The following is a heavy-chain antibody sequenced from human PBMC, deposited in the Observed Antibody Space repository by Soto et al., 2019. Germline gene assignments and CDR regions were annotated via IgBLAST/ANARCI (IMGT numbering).Heavy chain of an antibody. V-gene: IGHV1-3*01. CDR3: PRDLGGWPDY. CDR1: GYTFTRYA. Sequence: QVQLVQSGAEVKKPGASVKVSCKASGYTFTRYAMHWVRQAHGQRIEGMGWINAGKGNTKYSKKFQGRVTITSDTSSSTAYMELSSLRSDDTAVYDCPRDLGGWPDYWGQVTLVTVSS. J-gene: IGHJ4*02. D-gene: IGHD2-15*01. CDR2: INAGKGNT.